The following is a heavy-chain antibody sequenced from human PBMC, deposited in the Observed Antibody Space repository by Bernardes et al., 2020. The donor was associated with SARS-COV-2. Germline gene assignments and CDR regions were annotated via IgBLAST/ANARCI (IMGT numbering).Heavy chain of an antibody. Sequence: SETLSLTCVVYGGSLSGYYWTWIRQTPGQGLEWIGEINQSGTANYNPSLKGRGTISVDTSKNQFSLKLSSVTAADTAVYYCARDIPVTTFFTTVNWFDPWGQGTLVTVSS. CDR2: INQSGTA. CDR1: GGSLSGYY. J-gene: IGHJ5*02. V-gene: IGHV4-34*01. CDR3: ARDIPVTTFFTTVNWFDP. D-gene: IGHD4-4*01.